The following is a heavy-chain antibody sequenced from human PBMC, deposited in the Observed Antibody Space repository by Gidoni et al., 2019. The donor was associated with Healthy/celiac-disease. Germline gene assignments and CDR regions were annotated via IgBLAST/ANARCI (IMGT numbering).Heavy chain of an antibody. CDR3: ARSPGVLRGRGFDP. CDR2: INHSGST. V-gene: IGHV4-34*01. J-gene: IGHJ5*02. Sequence: QVQLQQWGAGLLKPSETLSLTCAVYGGSFSGYYWSWIRQPPGKGLEWIGEINHSGSTNYNPSLKSRVTISVDTSKNQFSLKLSSVTAADTAVYYCARSPGVLRGRGFDPWGQGTLVTVSS. CDR1: GGSFSGYY. D-gene: IGHD3-10*01.